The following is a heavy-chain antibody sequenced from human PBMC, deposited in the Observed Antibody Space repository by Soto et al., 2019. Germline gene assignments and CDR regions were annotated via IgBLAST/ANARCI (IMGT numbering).Heavy chain of an antibody. CDR3: ARDKGYCSDTSCPDFDY. Sequence: GGSLRLSCAASGFTFSSYSMXWVRQAPGKGLEWVSYISSSSSTIYYADSVKGRFTISRDNAKNSLYLQMNSLRDEDTAVYYCARDKGYCSDTSCPDFDYWGQGTLVTVSS. CDR2: ISSSSSTI. CDR1: GFTFSSYS. D-gene: IGHD2-15*01. J-gene: IGHJ4*02. V-gene: IGHV3-48*02.